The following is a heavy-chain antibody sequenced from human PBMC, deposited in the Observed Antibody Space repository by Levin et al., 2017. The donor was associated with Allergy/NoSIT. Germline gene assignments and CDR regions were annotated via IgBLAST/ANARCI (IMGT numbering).Heavy chain of an antibody. Sequence: PGGSLRLSCSASGFTFSTYGMHWVRQAPGKELEFVSGIGGNGGITDYTDSVKGRSTISRATSKNMVYLQMSSLSTGATAVYYGVTGGAYYYAHWGQGILVTVSS. D-gene: IGHD3-10*01. V-gene: IGHV3-64D*06. J-gene: IGHJ4*02. CDR3: VTGGAYYYAH. CDR1: GFTFSTYG. CDR2: IGGNGGIT.